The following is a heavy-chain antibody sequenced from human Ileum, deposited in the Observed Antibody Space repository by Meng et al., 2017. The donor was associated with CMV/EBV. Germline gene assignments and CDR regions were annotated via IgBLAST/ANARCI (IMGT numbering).Heavy chain of an antibody. CDR3: ARTAISVGDYYYSYGMDV. Sequence: ASVKVSCKASGYTFTGYHIRWVRQAPGQGLECMGWINPNSGGTNYAQKFQGRVTMTRDTSISTAYMELTRLRSDDSAVYYCARTAISVGDYYYSYGMDVWGQGTTVTVSS. J-gene: IGHJ6*02. CDR1: GYTFTGYH. CDR2: INPNSGGT. D-gene: IGHD6-19*01. V-gene: IGHV1-2*02.